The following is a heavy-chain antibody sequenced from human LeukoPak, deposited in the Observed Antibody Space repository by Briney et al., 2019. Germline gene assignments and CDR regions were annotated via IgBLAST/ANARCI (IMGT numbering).Heavy chain of an antibody. D-gene: IGHD2-2*01. Sequence: ASVRVSCKASGYTFTGYYMHWVRQAPGQGLEWMGWINPNSGGTNYAQKFQGRVTMTRDTSINTAYMELSRLTSDDTAVYYCARGRDLDCSSTSCSMFDYWGQGTLVTVSS. CDR2: INPNSGGT. CDR3: ARGRDLDCSSTSCSMFDY. J-gene: IGHJ4*02. CDR1: GYTFTGYY. V-gene: IGHV1-2*02.